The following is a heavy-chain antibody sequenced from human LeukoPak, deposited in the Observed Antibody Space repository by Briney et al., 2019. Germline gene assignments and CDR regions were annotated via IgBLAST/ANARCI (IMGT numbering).Heavy chain of an antibody. CDR2: ISGSGGST. D-gene: IGHD3-3*01. J-gene: IGHJ4*02. V-gene: IGHV3-23*01. Sequence: PGGSLRLSCAASGFTFSSYAMSWVRQAPGKGLEWVSAISGSGGSTYYADSVKGRFTISRDNSKNTLYLQMNSLRAEDTAVYYCAKGSADFWSGYTDYWGQGTLVIVSS. CDR1: GFTFSSYA. CDR3: AKGSADFWSGYTDY.